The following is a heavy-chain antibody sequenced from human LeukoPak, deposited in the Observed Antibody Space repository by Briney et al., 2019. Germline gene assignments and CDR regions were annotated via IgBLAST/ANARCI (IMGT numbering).Heavy chain of an antibody. CDR1: GFTFSTDS. CDR3: ARDRGTGWAIDY. D-gene: IGHD6-19*01. CDR2: ITGSSRTI. V-gene: IGHV3-48*02. Sequence: PGGSLRLSCAASGFTFSTDSMIWVRQAPGKGLEWISYITGSSRTIYYADSVKGRFTISRDKAKNSLFLQMNSLRDEDTAIYYCARDRGTGWAIDYWGQGTLVTVSS. J-gene: IGHJ4*02.